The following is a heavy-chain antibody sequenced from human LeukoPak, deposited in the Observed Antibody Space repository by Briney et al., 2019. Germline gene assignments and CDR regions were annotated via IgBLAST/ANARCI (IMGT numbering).Heavy chain of an antibody. CDR3: ARHSSYTLNFDY. Sequence: GGSLRLSCAASGFTFSSYGIHWVRQAPGKGLEWVAFIRYDGSNKYYADSVKDRFTISRDNSKNTLYLQMNSLRVKDTAVYYCARHSSYTLNFDYWGQGTLVTVSS. CDR1: GFTFSSYG. J-gene: IGHJ4*02. D-gene: IGHD3-16*02. V-gene: IGHV3-30*02. CDR2: IRYDGSNK.